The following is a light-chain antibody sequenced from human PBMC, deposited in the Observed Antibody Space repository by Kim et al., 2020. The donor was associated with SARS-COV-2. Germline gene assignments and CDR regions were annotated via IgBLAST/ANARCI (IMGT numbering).Light chain of an antibody. CDR3: NSRDSSGNHLV. CDR1: SLRGHY. V-gene: IGLV3-19*01. J-gene: IGLJ3*02. Sequence: ALGQKRKIQWQGDSLRGHYESWYQQKPGPSPVLFIYGKSNRPSGNPDRFSGSSSGNTDSLTITGAQAEDEADYYCNSRDSSGNHLVFGGGTQLTVL. CDR2: GKS.